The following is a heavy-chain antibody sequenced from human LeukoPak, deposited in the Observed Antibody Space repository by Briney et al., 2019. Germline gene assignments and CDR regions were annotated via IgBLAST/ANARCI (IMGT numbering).Heavy chain of an antibody. D-gene: IGHD6-13*01. J-gene: IGHJ4*02. CDR2: INSDDSST. Sequence: TGGSLRLSCAASGFTFSSYWMHWVRQAPGKGLVWVSRINSDDSSTIYADSVKGRFTISRDNAKNTLYLQMNSLRAEDTAVYYCARGIYWGAAGPYFDYWGQGTLVTVSS. CDR3: ARGIYWGAAGPYFDY. CDR1: GFTFSSYW. V-gene: IGHV3-74*01.